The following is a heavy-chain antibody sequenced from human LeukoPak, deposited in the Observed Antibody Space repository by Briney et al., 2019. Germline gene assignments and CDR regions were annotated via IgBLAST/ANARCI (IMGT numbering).Heavy chain of an antibody. Sequence: GGSLRLSCAASGFTFSTYAMSWVRRAPGKGLEWVSSIRSSGDNTYYTDSVKGRFTNSRDISKNTLYLQMNSLGVDDTAVYYCAKGTYGGNPGRYFDYWGKGTLVTVSS. V-gene: IGHV3-23*01. CDR1: GFTFSTYA. J-gene: IGHJ4*02. CDR2: IRSSGDNT. CDR3: AKGTYGGNPGRYFDY. D-gene: IGHD4-23*01.